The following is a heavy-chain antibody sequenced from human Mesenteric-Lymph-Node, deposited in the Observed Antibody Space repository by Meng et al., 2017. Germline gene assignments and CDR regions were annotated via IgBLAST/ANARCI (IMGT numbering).Heavy chain of an antibody. V-gene: IGHV4-34*01. J-gene: IGHJ4*02. CDR3: AREGYSYGSAFDY. CDR1: GGSFSGYY. D-gene: IGHD5-18*01. Sequence: QVQLQQWGAGRLTPSETLSVTCAVYGGSFSGYYWSWIRQPPGKGLEWIGEINHSGSTNYNPSLKSRVTISVDTSKNQFSLKLSSVTAADTAVYYCAREGYSYGSAFDYWGQGTLVTVSS. CDR2: INHSGST.